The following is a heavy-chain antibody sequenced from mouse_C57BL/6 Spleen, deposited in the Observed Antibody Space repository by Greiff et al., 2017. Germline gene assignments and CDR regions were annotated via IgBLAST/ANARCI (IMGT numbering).Heavy chain of an antibody. V-gene: IGHV1-72*01. CDR2: IDPNSGGT. J-gene: IGHJ1*03. CDR3: ARGITTVVDYWYFDV. D-gene: IGHD1-1*01. CDR1: GYTFTSYW. Sequence: QAQLQQPGAELVKPGASVKLSCKASGYTFTSYWMHWVKQRPGRGLEWIGRIDPNSGGTKYNEKFKSKATLTVDKPSSTAYMQLSSLTSEDSAVYYCARGITTVVDYWYFDVWGTGTTVTVSS.